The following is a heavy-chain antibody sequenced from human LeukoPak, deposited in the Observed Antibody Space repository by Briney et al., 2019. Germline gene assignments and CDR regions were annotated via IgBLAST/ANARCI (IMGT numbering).Heavy chain of an antibody. D-gene: IGHD3-10*01. Sequence: GGSLRLSCTVSGFSFGDLAMSWVRQAPGKGPEWVGFIRSKAYGGTTEYAASVKGRFTISRDDSKSIAYLQMNSLKIEDTAVYFCSTLGWFGEIEYYYYMDVWGKGTTVTTSS. CDR2: IRSKAYGGTT. J-gene: IGHJ6*03. CDR1: GFSFGDLA. V-gene: IGHV3-49*04. CDR3: STLGWFGEIEYYYYMDV.